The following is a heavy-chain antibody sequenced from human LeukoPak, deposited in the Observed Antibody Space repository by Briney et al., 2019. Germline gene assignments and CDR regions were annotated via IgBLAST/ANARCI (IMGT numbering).Heavy chain of an antibody. J-gene: IGHJ4*02. V-gene: IGHV4-38-2*02. D-gene: IGHD1-26*01. Sequence: SETLSLTCTVSGFSIKNSYYWAWIRQPPGKGLEWIGSIYHSGSTYYNPSLRSRVTISLDTSKNQFSLKLSSVTAADTAVYYCARGRVGATFDYWGQGTLVTVSS. CDR3: ARGRVGATFDY. CDR2: IYHSGST. CDR1: GFSIKNSYY.